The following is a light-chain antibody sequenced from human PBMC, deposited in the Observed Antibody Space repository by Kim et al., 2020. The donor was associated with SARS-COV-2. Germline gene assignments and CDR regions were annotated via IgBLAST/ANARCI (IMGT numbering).Light chain of an antibody. J-gene: IGKJ2*01. CDR2: AAS. CDR3: QQSHTTPYT. V-gene: IGKV1-39*01. CDR1: QSISNY. Sequence: DIQMTQSPSSLSASLGDRVTITCRTSQSISNYLNWYQQKPGKAPSLLIYAASTLHGGVPSRFRGTGSGTEFTLTINSLQPEDFATYYCQQSHTTPYTFGQGTKLEI.